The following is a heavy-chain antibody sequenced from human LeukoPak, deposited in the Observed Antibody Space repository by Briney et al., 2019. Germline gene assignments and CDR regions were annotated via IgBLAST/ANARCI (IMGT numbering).Heavy chain of an antibody. CDR2: INPSGGST. D-gene: IGHD3-10*01. CDR3: ATAGGGYMVRGVIMDY. J-gene: IGHJ4*02. Sequence: ASVKVSCKASGYTFTSYYMHWVRQAPGQGLEWMGIINPSGGSTSYAQKFQGRVTMTEDTSTDTAYMELSSLRSEDTAVYYCATAGGGYMVRGVIMDYWGQGTLVTVSS. V-gene: IGHV1-46*01. CDR1: GYTFTSYY.